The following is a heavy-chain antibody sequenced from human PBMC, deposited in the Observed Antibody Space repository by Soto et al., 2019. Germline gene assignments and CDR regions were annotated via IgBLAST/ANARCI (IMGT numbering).Heavy chain of an antibody. CDR1: GFTFSSYD. D-gene: IGHD5-18*01. Sequence: GGSLILSCAASGFTFSSYDMHWVRQATGKGLEWVSAIGTAGDTYYPGSVKGRFTISRENAKNSLYLQMNSLRAEDTAVYYCARDGYSYGYYGMDVWGQGTTVTVSS. V-gene: IGHV3-13*01. CDR3: ARDGYSYGYYGMDV. CDR2: IGTAGDT. J-gene: IGHJ6*02.